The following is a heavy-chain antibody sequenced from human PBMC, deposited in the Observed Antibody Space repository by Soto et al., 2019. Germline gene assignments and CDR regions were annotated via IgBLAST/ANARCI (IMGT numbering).Heavy chain of an antibody. CDR1: GFTFSNAG. V-gene: IGHV3-15*07. D-gene: IGHD3-3*01. Sequence: GGSLRLSSAASGFTFSNAGMNWVSQAPGKGLEWVGRIKSKTDGGTTDYAAPVKGRFTISRDDSKNTLYLQMNSLKTEDTAVYYCTTLSITIFGVVLMDVWGQGTTVTVSS. J-gene: IGHJ6*02. CDR2: IKSKTDGGTT. CDR3: TTLSITIFGVVLMDV.